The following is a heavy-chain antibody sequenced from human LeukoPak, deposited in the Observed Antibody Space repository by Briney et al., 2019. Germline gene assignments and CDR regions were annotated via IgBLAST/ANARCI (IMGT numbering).Heavy chain of an antibody. V-gene: IGHV3-23*01. CDR2: ISGGGGST. D-gene: IGHD3-16*01. J-gene: IGHJ4*02. Sequence: GGSLRLSCAASGFTFSSYAMSWVGQAPGKGREWVSAISGGGGSTYYADSVKGRFTISRDNSKNTLYLQMSSLRAEDTAVYYCAKDNSRGEPHFDYWGQGTLVTVSS. CDR1: GFTFSSYA. CDR3: AKDNSRGEPHFDY.